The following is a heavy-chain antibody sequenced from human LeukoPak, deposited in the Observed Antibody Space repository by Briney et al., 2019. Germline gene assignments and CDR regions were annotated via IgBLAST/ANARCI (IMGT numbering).Heavy chain of an antibody. J-gene: IGHJ5*02. CDR1: GFTFSSYW. CDR2: IKQDGSEK. CDR3: ARDGEQWLGDWFDP. Sequence: GGSLPLSFAAAGFTFSSYWMSWVRPAPGKGVEWVAIIKQDGSEKYYVDSVKGRFTISRDNAKNSLYLQMNSLRAEDTAVYYCARDGEQWLGDWFDPWGQGTLVTVSS. V-gene: IGHV3-7*01. D-gene: IGHD6-19*01.